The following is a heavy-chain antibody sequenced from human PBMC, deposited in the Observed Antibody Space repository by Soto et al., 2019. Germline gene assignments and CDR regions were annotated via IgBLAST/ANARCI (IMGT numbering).Heavy chain of an antibody. CDR2: ISPYSGHT. CDR1: GYTFSSYG. J-gene: IGHJ6*02. Sequence: QGQLVQSGGEVTKPGASVKVSCNSSGYTFSSYGISWVRQAPGQGLEWMGGISPYSGHTKEAPKVQGRITLTTETSTGRAYMELRSLASYDTGVYYCARDRCTTAKCYTHHLGVWCQGTTVIVSS. D-gene: IGHD2-8*01. V-gene: IGHV1-18*04. CDR3: ARDRCTTAKCYTHHLGV.